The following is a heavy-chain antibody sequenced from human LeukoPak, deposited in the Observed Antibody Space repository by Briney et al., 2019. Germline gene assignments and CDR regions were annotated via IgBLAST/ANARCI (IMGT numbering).Heavy chain of an antibody. CDR1: GFSLSTSGVG. Sequence: ASGPTLVKPTQTLTLTCTFSGFSLSTSGVGVGWIRQPPGKALEWLALIYWNDDKRYSPSLKSRLTITKDTSKNQVVLTMTNMDPVDTATHYCALAYSSGWSADGFDYWGQGTLVTVSS. V-gene: IGHV2-5*01. CDR2: IYWNDDK. J-gene: IGHJ4*02. CDR3: ALAYSSGWSADGFDY. D-gene: IGHD6-19*01.